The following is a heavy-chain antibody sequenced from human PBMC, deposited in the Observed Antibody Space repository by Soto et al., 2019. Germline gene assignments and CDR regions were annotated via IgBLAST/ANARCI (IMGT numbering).Heavy chain of an antibody. CDR2: ISAYNGNT. Sequence: ASVKVSCKASGYTFTSYGISWVRQAPGQGLEWMGWISAYNGNTNYAQKLQGRVTMTTDTSTSTAYMELRSLRSDDTAVYYCARDQWLEHCYYYGMDVWGQGTTVTVSS. CDR1: GYTFTSYG. D-gene: IGHD6-19*01. CDR3: ARDQWLEHCYYYGMDV. J-gene: IGHJ6*02. V-gene: IGHV1-18*04.